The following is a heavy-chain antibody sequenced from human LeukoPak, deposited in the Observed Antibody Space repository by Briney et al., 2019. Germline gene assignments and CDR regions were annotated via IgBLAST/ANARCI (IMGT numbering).Heavy chain of an antibody. V-gene: IGHV4-59*08. J-gene: IGHJ3*02. D-gene: IGHD2-2*01. CDR1: GGSLCRYY. CDR3: ARRAHCSSTSCYGRGAFDI. Sequence: PSETLSLTCTVSGGSLCRYYWSWIRQPPGEGLEWIGYIYYSGSTNYNPSLKSRVTISVDTSKNQFSLKLSSVTAADTAVYYCARRAHCSSTSCYGRGAFDIWGQGTMVTVSS. CDR2: IYYSGST.